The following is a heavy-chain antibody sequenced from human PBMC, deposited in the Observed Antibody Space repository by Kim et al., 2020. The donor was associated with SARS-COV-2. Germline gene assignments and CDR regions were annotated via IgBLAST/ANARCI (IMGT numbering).Heavy chain of an antibody. J-gene: IGHJ4*02. CDR3: ARDAPPYSGYDGGDY. CDR1: GGSISSSSYY. CDR2: IYYSGST. V-gene: IGHV4-39*07. D-gene: IGHD5-12*01. Sequence: SETLSLTCTVSGGSISSSSYYWGWIRQPPGKGLEWIGSIYYSGSTYYNPSLKSRVTISVDTSKNQFSLKLSSVTAADTAVYYCARDAPPYSGYDGGDYWGQGTLVTVSS.